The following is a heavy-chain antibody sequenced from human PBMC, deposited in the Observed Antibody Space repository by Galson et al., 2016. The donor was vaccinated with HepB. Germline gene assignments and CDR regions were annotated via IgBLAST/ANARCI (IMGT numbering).Heavy chain of an antibody. D-gene: IGHD3-16*01. CDR3: ASLYWGMDV. V-gene: IGHV3-7*01. J-gene: IGHJ6*03. Sequence: LRLSCAASGFSFINCRMNWVRQAPGKGLEWVARINEDGDVKYHADPVKGRFTISRDNAENSLHLQMDSLRAEDTAVYYCASLYWGMDVWGKGTSVTVSS. CDR1: GFSFINCR. CDR2: INEDGDVK.